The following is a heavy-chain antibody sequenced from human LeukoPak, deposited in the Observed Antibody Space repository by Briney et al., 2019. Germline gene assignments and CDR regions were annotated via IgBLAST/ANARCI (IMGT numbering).Heavy chain of an antibody. V-gene: IGHV5-51*01. CDR2: IYPADSDI. D-gene: IGHD2-15*01. Sequence: GESLKISCKGSGYSINNYWIGWVRQMPGKGLEWMGIIYPADSDIRYSPSFQGQVAISADKSISTAYLQWSSLKVSDTAMYYCARQEYCSGGSCYTWLDPWGQGTLVTVSS. CDR3: ARQEYCSGGSCYTWLDP. CDR1: GYSINNYW. J-gene: IGHJ5*02.